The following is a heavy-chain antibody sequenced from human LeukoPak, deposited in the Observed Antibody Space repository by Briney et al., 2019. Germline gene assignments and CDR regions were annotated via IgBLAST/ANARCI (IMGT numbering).Heavy chain of an antibody. D-gene: IGHD6-19*01. V-gene: IGHV1-69*08. CDR3: ATPFAFQYDSGWYGPLNH. CDR2: IIPILGTT. Sequence: GASVKVSCKASGYTFTGYYMHWVRQAPGQGLEWMGRIIPILGTTSNAQKFQGRVTITADRSTDTAYMELSSLRSEDTAVYYCATPFAFQYDSGWYGPLNHWGQGTLVTVSS. CDR1: GYTFTGYY. J-gene: IGHJ5*02.